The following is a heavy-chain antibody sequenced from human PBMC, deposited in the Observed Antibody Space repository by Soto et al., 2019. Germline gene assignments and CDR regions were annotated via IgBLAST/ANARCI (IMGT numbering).Heavy chain of an antibody. CDR2: INPSGGST. V-gene: IGHV1-46*03. CDR1: GYTFTSYY. J-gene: IGHJ4*02. CDR3: ARDGDCSGGSCYRTFDY. Sequence: ASVKVSCKASGYTFTSYYMHWVRQAPGQGLEWMGIINPSGGSTSYAQKFQGRVTMTRDTSTSTVYMELSSLRSEDTAVYYCARDGDCSGGSCYRTFDYWGQGTLVTVSS. D-gene: IGHD2-15*01.